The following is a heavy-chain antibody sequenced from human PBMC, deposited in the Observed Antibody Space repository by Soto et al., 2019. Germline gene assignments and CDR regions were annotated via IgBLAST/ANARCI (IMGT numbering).Heavy chain of an antibody. D-gene: IGHD2-21*02. V-gene: IGHV3-30-3*01. CDR3: ARTGGDRWYFDL. Sequence: QVQLVESGGGVVQPGRSLRLSCAASGFTFSSYAMHWVRQAPGKGLEWVAVISYDGSNKYYADSVKGRFTISRDNSKNTLYLQMNILRAEDTAVYYCARTGGDRWYFDLWGRGTLVTVSS. J-gene: IGHJ2*01. CDR2: ISYDGSNK. CDR1: GFTFSSYA.